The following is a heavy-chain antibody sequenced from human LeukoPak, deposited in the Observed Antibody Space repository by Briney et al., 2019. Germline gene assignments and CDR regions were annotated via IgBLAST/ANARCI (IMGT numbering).Heavy chain of an antibody. D-gene: IGHD1-7*01. Sequence: TLSLTCTVSGDSISSYYWTWIRQPPGKGLEWIGYIYYSGSTNYIPSLRSRLTISVDTSKNQFSLKLSSVTAADTAVYYCAREDITGTASYFDYWGQGTLVTVSS. V-gene: IGHV4-59*01. J-gene: IGHJ4*02. CDR3: AREDITGTASYFDY. CDR1: GDSISSYY. CDR2: IYYSGST.